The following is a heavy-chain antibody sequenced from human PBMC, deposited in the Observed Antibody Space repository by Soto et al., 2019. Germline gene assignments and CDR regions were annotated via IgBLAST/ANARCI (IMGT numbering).Heavy chain of an antibody. CDR1: RYIFTAYF. J-gene: IGHJ5*02. CDR3: ASHAPGARFDP. Sequence: QVQLVQSGAEVKTPGASVKVSCKAPRYIFTAYFMHWVRQAPGQVLEWMGWLNPNNGATHYGLSFQGRVTMTRDTSISTADMELSSLRSDDTAVYYCASHAPGARFDPWGQGTLVIVSS. D-gene: IGHD2-8*02. V-gene: IGHV1-2*02. CDR2: LNPNNGAT.